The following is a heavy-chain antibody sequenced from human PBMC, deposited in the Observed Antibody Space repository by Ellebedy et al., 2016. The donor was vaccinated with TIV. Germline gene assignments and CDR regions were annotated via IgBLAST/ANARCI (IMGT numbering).Heavy chain of an antibody. CDR3: VKDVHRDYGDYY. D-gene: IGHD4-17*01. Sequence: GESLKISCAASGFTFSSYGMHWVRQAPGKGLEWVAVIWYDGSNKYYADSVKGRFTISRDNSKNTLYLQMSSLRAEDTAVYYCVKDVHRDYGDYYWGQGTLVTVSS. CDR1: GFTFSSYG. J-gene: IGHJ4*02. V-gene: IGHV3-30*02. CDR2: IWYDGSNK.